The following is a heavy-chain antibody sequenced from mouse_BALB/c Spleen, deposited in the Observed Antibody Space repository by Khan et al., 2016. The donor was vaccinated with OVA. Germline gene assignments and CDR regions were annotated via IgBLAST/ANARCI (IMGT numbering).Heavy chain of an antibody. CDR3: TRDGNDMDY. V-gene: IGHV3-1*02. D-gene: IGHD2-1*01. CDR2: IYFSGSI. J-gene: IGHJ4*01. CDR1: GYSITSGYA. Sequence: EVQLQESGPDLVTPSQSLSLTCTVTGYSITSGYAWHWIRQFPGNTLAWMSYIYFSGSINYNPSLKSRLSVTRDTSKNPLFLQYNSVTSEDTATYYCTRDGNDMDYWGQGTSVTGSS.